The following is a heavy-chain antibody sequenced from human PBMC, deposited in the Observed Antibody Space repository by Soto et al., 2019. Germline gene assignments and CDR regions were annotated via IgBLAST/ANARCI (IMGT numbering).Heavy chain of an antibody. D-gene: IGHD2-2*01. J-gene: IGHJ6*02. V-gene: IGHV3-23*01. Sequence: GGSLRLSCAASGFTFSSYAMSWVRQAPGKGLEWVSAISGGGGSTYYADSVKGRFTISRDNSKNTLYLQMNSLRAEDTAVYYCAKGQFCSGTSCYRYYYYGMDVWGQGTTVTVSS. CDR2: ISGGGGST. CDR3: AKGQFCSGTSCYRYYYYGMDV. CDR1: GFTFSSYA.